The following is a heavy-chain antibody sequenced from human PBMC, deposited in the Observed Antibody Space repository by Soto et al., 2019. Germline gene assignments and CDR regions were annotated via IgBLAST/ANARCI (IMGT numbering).Heavy chain of an antibody. CDR1: GGSITSSSYY. CDR2: IYYTGST. V-gene: IGHV4-61*05. CDR3: AISPIYCTTTSCYLRFDY. Sequence: PLETLSLTCTVSGGSITSSSYYWGWIRQPPEKGLEWIGYIYYTGSTNYNPSLKSRVTISVDTSKSQFSLRLSSVTAADTAMYYCAISPIYCTTTSCYLRFDYWGLGTLVTVSS. J-gene: IGHJ4*02. D-gene: IGHD2-2*01.